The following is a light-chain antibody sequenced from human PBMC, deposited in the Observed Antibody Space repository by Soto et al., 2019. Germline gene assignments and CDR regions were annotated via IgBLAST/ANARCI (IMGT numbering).Light chain of an antibody. V-gene: IGKV1-39*01. CDR3: QQSYSTLRT. CDR2: AAS. J-gene: IGKJ1*01. CDR1: QSISNH. Sequence: IRMTQSPSSLAASTGDRVTITCRASQSISNHLNWYQQKPGKAPKLLIYAASSLQSGVPSRFSGSGSGTDFTLTISSLQPEDFATYYCQQSYSTLRTFGQGTKVDIK.